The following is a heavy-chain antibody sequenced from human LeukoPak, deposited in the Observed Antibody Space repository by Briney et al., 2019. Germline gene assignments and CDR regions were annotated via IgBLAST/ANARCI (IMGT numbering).Heavy chain of an antibody. D-gene: IGHD3-22*01. CDR2: ISSSSSTI. CDR3: ARITTLRQGY. Sequence: GGSLRLSCAPSGFTFSSYSMNWVRQAPGKGLEWVSYISSSSSTIYYADSVKGRLTISRDNAKNSLYLQMNSLRAEDTAVYYCARITTLRQGYWGQGTLVTVSS. J-gene: IGHJ4*02. V-gene: IGHV3-48*01. CDR1: GFTFSSYS.